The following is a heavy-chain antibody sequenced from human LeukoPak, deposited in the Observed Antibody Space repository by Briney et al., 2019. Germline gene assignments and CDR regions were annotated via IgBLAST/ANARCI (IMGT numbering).Heavy chain of an antibody. Sequence: KPSETLSLTCAVYGGPFSAYYWGWIRPRPGKGLEGSGELNHSGGTNYHPSLKSQVTISVDTYKNQYSLKLSSVTAADTAVYYCSRYGKGRWLTSTSPFWYFDLWGRGTLVTVSS. D-gene: IGHD5-24*01. CDR1: GGPFSAYY. CDR2: LNHSGGT. V-gene: IGHV4-34*01. J-gene: IGHJ2*01. CDR3: SRYGKGRWLTSTSPFWYFDL.